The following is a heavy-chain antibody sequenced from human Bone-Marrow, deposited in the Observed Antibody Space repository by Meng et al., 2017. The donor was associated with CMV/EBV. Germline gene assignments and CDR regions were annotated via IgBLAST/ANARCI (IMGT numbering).Heavy chain of an antibody. J-gene: IGHJ5*02. D-gene: IGHD3-3*01. Sequence: SISSSRYYGGWIRQPPGKGLEWIGSIYYSGSTYYNPSLKSRVTISVDTSKNQFSLKLSSVTAADTAVYYCARGITIFGVVIMAWFDPWGQGTLVTVSS. CDR3: ARGITIFGVVIMAWFDP. CDR1: SISSSRYY. CDR2: IYYSGST. V-gene: IGHV4-39*07.